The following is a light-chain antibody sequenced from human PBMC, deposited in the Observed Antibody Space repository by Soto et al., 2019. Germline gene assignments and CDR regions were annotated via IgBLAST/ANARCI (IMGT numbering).Light chain of an antibody. J-gene: IGLJ1*01. CDR3: AAWDDRLSAYV. V-gene: IGLV1-47*01. CDR2: RNN. CDR1: ISNIGSNP. Sequence: QSVLTQPPSASGTPGQRVTISCSGGISNIGSNPVYWHQHLPGTAPKLLVYRNNQRPSGVPDRFSDSKFGTSAFLAISGLRSEDEADYYCAAWDDRLSAYVFGTGTKSPS.